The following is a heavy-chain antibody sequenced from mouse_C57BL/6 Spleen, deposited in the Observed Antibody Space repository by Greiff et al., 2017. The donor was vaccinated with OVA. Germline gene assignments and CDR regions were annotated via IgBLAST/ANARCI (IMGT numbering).Heavy chain of an antibody. CDR1: GYSITSGYY. D-gene: IGHD3-3*01. V-gene: IGHV3-6*01. Sequence: VQLQQSGPGLVKPSQSLSLTCSVTGYSITSGYYWNWIRQFPGNKLEWMGYISYDGSNNYNPSLKNRISITRDTSKNQFFLKLNSVTTEDTATYYCASRGWPWFAYWGQGTLVTVSA. CDR2: ISYDGSN. CDR3: ASRGWPWFAY. J-gene: IGHJ3*01.